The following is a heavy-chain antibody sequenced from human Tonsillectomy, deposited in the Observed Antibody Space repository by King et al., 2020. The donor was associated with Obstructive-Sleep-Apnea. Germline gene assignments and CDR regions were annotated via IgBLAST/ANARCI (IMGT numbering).Heavy chain of an antibody. Sequence: VQLVQSGGGVVQPGRSLRLSCAASGFTFSSYAMHWVRQAPGKGLEWVAVISYDGSNKYYADSVKGRFTISRDNSKNTLYLQMNSLRAEDTAVYYCARELDTAMVKDYWGQGTLVTVSS. V-gene: IGHV3-30*04. CDR3: ARELDTAMVKDY. J-gene: IGHJ4*02. CDR2: ISYDGSNK. D-gene: IGHD5-18*01. CDR1: GFTFSSYA.